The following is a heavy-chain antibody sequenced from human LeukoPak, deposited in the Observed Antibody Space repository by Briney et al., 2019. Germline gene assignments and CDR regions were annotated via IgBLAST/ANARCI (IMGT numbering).Heavy chain of an antibody. V-gene: IGHV1-2*04. CDR2: INPNSGGT. D-gene: IGHD3-10*01. CDR1: GYTFTGYY. CDR3: ARGSHYYGSGSSSDFDY. Sequence: ASVKVSCKASGYTFTGYYMHWVRQAPGQGLEWMGWINPNSGGTNYAQKFRGWVTMTRDTSISTAYMELSRLRSDDTAVYYCARGSHYYGSGSSSDFDYWGQGTLVTVSS. J-gene: IGHJ4*02.